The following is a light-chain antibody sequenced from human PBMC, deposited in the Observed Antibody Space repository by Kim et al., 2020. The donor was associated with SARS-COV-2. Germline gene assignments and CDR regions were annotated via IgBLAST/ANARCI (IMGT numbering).Light chain of an antibody. CDR2: GNN. CDR3: QSYDSSLSGYV. J-gene: IGLJ1*01. Sequence: RVTISCTGSSSNIGAGYDVHWYQQLPGTAPKLLIYGNNNRPSGVPDRFSGSKSGTSASLAITGLQAEDEADYYFQSYDSSLSGYVFGTGTKVTVL. CDR1: SSNIGAGYD. V-gene: IGLV1-40*01.